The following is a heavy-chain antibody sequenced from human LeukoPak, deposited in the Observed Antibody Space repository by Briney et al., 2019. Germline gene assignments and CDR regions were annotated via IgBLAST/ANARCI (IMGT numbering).Heavy chain of an antibody. D-gene: IGHD2-15*01. CDR2: IYPGDSDT. J-gene: IGHJ4*02. CDR3: ARYRYCSGGNCYGPDY. CDR1: GYSFTRYY. V-gene: IGHV5-51*01. Sequence: GESLKISCKGSGYSFTRYYIGWVRQMPGKGLEWMGVIYPGDSDTRYSPSFQGQVTISADKSISTAYLQWSSLKASDTAMYYCARYRYCSGGNCYGPDYWGPGTLVTVSS.